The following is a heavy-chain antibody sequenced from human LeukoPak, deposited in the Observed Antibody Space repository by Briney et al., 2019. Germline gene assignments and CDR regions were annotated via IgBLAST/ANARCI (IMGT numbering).Heavy chain of an antibody. CDR3: ARGREVGWTVVDAFDI. J-gene: IGHJ3*02. Sequence: GASVKVSCKASGYTFTNHAIHWVRQAPGQRLEWMGWINTGNGNTKYLQKLQGRVTFTRDTSASTAYMALSSLTSEDTSLYYCARGREVGWTVVDAFDIWGQGTMVTVSS. D-gene: IGHD1-26*01. V-gene: IGHV1-3*04. CDR2: INTGNGNT. CDR1: GYTFTNHA.